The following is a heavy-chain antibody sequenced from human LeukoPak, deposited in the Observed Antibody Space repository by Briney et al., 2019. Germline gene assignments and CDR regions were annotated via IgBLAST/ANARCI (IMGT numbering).Heavy chain of an antibody. CDR2: IRYDGSNK. J-gene: IGHJ4*02. Sequence: GGSLRLSCAASGFTFSSYGMHWVRQAPGKGLEWVACIRYDGSNKYYADSVKGRFTISRDNSKNTLYLQMNSLRAEDTAVYYCAKVKEQLVPDYWGQGTLVTVSS. D-gene: IGHD6-6*01. CDR1: GFTFSSYG. CDR3: AKVKEQLVPDY. V-gene: IGHV3-30*02.